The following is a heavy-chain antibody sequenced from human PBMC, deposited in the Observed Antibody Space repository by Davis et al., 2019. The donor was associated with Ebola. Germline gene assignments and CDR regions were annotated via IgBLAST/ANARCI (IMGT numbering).Heavy chain of an antibody. Sequence: GESLKISCAGSGFTFNSHAMTWVRQAPGKGLEWVGFIRSKAYGGTTEYAASVKGRFSISRDDSKSIAYLQMNSLKTEDTAVYYCTRENHKSDFFRFDYWGLGTLVTVSS. CDR1: GFTFNSHA. CDR2: IRSKAYGGTT. D-gene: IGHD1-14*01. V-gene: IGHV3-49*04. J-gene: IGHJ4*02. CDR3: TRENHKSDFFRFDY.